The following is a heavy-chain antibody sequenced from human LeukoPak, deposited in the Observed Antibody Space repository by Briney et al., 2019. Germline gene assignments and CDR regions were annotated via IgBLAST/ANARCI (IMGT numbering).Heavy chain of an antibody. CDR3: VSRIAAAGPPPHY. CDR2: IYSGGST. Sequence: PGGSLRLSCAASGFTVSSNYMSWVRQAPGKGLEWVSVIYSGGSTYYADSVKGRFTISRDNSKNTLYLQMNSLRAEDTAVYYCVSRIAAAGPPPHYWGQGTLVTVSS. J-gene: IGHJ4*02. V-gene: IGHV3-53*01. CDR1: GFTVSSNY. D-gene: IGHD6-13*01.